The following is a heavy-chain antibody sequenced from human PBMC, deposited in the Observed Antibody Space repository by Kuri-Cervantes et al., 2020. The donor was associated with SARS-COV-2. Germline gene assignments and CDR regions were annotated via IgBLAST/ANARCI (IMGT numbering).Heavy chain of an antibody. CDR3: ARANIIADMDV. Sequence: SVKVSCKASGGTFSSYAISWVRQAPGQGLEWMGGIIPIFGTANYAQKFQGRVTMTRDTSISTAYMELSRLRSDDTAVYYCARANIIADMDVWGKGTTVNGYS. CDR1: GGTFSSYA. J-gene: IGHJ6*03. CDR2: IIPIFGTA. D-gene: IGHD6-13*01. V-gene: IGHV1-69*05.